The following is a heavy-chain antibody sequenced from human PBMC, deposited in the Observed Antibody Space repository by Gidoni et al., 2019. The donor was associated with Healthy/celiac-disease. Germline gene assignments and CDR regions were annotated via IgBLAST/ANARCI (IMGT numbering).Heavy chain of an antibody. V-gene: IGHV3-30*18. J-gene: IGHJ4*02. D-gene: IGHD1-26*01. Sequence: QVQLVESGVGVVQPGRSLRLSCAASGFTFSSYGMHWVRQAPGKGLEWVAVISYDGSNKYYADSVKGRFTISRDNSKNTLYLQMNSLRAEDTAVYYCAKVRVGATSYFDYWGQGTLVTVSS. CDR2: ISYDGSNK. CDR3: AKVRVGATSYFDY. CDR1: GFTFSSYG.